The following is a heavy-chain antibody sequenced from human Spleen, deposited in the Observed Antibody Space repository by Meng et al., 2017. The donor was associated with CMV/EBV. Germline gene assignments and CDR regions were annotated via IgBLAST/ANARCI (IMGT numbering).Heavy chain of an antibody. D-gene: IGHD3-3*01. J-gene: IGHJ4*02. Sequence: SETLSLTCAISGDSVSSNSAAWNWIRQSPSRGLEWLGRTYYRSKWYNDYAVSVKSRITINPDTSKNQFSLKLSSVTAADTAVYYCARAPNDFWSAPKLDQWGQGTLVTVSS. V-gene: IGHV6-1*01. CDR2: TYYRSKWYN. CDR3: ARAPNDFWSAPKLDQ. CDR1: GDSVSSNSAA.